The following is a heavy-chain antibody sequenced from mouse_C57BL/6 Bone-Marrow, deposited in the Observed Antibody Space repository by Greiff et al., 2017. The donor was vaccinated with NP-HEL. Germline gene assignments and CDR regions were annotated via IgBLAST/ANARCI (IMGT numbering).Heavy chain of an antibody. CDR3: ASSFTMITPYWYFDV. CDR2: ISYDGSN. V-gene: IGHV3-6*01. J-gene: IGHJ1*03. Sequence: EVKLVESGPGLVKPSQSLSLTCSVTGYSITSGYYWNWIRQFPGNKLEWMGYISYDGSNNYNPSLKNRISITRDTSKNQFFLKLNSVTTEDTATYYCASSFTMITPYWYFDVWGTGTTVTVSS. CDR1: GYSITSGYY. D-gene: IGHD2-4*01.